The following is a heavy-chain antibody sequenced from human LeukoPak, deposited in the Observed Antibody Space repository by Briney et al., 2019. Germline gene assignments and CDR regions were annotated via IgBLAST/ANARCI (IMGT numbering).Heavy chain of an antibody. J-gene: IGHJ5*02. V-gene: IGHV4-34*01. CDR3: ARDRIAARRGRWFDP. Sequence: SETLSLACAVYGGSFSGYYWSWIRQPPGKGLEWIGEINHSGSTNYNPSLKSRVTISVDTSKNQFSLKLSSVTAADTAVYYCARDRIAARRGRWFDPWGQGTLVTVSS. D-gene: IGHD6-6*01. CDR1: GGSFSGYY. CDR2: INHSGST.